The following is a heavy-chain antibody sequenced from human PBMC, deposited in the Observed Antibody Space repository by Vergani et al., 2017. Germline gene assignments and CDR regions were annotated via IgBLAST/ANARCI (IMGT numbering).Heavy chain of an antibody. D-gene: IGHD6-19*01. J-gene: IGHJ5*02. CDR3: ASDAHSGQRADR. V-gene: IGHV4-59*11. CDR1: FYSIRNLY. CDR2: IHYSENT. Sequence: VQLQELGPGRVKSSETRSLTGRVSFYSIRNLYCNWIRQPPGKGLEWIGSIHYSENTNYNPSLKTRVTISVDTSKNQFSLPLTSVTAADTAVYYCASDAHSGQRADRCGQGILVTVTS.